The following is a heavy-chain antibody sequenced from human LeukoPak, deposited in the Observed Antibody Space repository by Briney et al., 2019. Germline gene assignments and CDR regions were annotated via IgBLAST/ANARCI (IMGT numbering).Heavy chain of an antibody. J-gene: IGHJ1*01. V-gene: IGHV4-59*01. Sequence: PSETLSLTCTVSGGSISSYSWSWIRQPPGKGLEWIGYIYNSGHTNYNPSLKSRVTISEDTSKNQLSLKLSSVTAADTAVYYCARAAVTTSRYFQHWGQGTLVTVSS. CDR2: IYNSGHT. D-gene: IGHD4-17*01. CDR1: GGSISSYS. CDR3: ARAAVTTSRYFQH.